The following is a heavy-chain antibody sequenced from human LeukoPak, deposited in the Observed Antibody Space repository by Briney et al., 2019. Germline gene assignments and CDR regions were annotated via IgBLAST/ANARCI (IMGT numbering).Heavy chain of an antibody. V-gene: IGHV3-53*01. Sequence: GGSLRLSCAASGFTVSSNYMSWVRQAPGKGLEWVSVIYSGGSTYYADSVKGRFTISRDNSKNTLYLQMNSLRAEDTAVYYCAKGVTIFGVSEFDPWGQGTLVTVSS. D-gene: IGHD3-3*01. CDR1: GFTVSSNY. CDR3: AKGVTIFGVSEFDP. CDR2: IYSGGST. J-gene: IGHJ5*02.